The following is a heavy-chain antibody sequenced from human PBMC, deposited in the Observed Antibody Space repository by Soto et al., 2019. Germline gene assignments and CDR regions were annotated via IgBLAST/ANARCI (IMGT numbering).Heavy chain of an antibody. J-gene: IGHJ2*01. V-gene: IGHV3-23*01. D-gene: IGHD6-19*01. CDR3: AKVWRSIAVAGTGYFDL. CDR2: ISGSGGST. Sequence: EVQLLESGGGLVQPGGSLRLSCAASGFTFSSYAMSWVRQAPGKGLEWVSAISGSGGSTYYADSVKGRFTISRDNSKNTLYLQMNSLRAEDTAVYYSAKVWRSIAVAGTGYFDLWGRGTLVTVSS. CDR1: GFTFSSYA.